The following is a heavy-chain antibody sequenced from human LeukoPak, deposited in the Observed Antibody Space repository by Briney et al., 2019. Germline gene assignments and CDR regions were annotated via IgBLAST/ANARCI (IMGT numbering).Heavy chain of an antibody. Sequence: ASVKVSCETSGYPFTGYYMQWVRQAPGQGLEWMGWINPGSGDTNYAQNFQGRVTMTRDTSISTAYMELSRLTSDDTAMYYCARDGNEAVAGTGAVTHWGQGTLVTVSS. CDR2: INPGSGDT. D-gene: IGHD6-19*01. V-gene: IGHV1-2*02. J-gene: IGHJ4*02. CDR1: GYPFTGYY. CDR3: ARDGNEAVAGTGAVTH.